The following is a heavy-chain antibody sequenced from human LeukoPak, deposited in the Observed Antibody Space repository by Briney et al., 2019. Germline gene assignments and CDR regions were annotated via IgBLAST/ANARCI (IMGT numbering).Heavy chain of an antibody. CDR2: IYHSGST. Sequence: PSETLSLTCTVSGYSISSGYYWGWIRQPPGKGLEWIGSIYHSGSTYYNPSLKSRVTISVDTSKNQFSLKLSSVTAADTAVYYCASGDGITMVRGVKYGGPFDYWGQGTLVTVSS. D-gene: IGHD3-10*01. V-gene: IGHV4-38-2*02. J-gene: IGHJ4*02. CDR3: ASGDGITMVRGVKYGGPFDY. CDR1: GYSISSGYY.